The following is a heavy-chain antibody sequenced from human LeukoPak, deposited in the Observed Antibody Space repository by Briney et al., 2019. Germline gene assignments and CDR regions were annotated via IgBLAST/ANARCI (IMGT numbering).Heavy chain of an antibody. CDR1: GFTFKTYT. CDR2: ISSSSSYI. CDR3: ARDQVDTAMVTFDY. Sequence: PGGALRVSCAASGFTFKTYTMNWGRQAPGKGRWWGSSISSSSSYIYYADSVKGRFTISRDNAKNSLYLQMNSLRAEDTAVYYCARDQVDTAMVTFDYGGQGTLVTVSS. V-gene: IGHV3-21*01. J-gene: IGHJ4*02. D-gene: IGHD5-18*01.